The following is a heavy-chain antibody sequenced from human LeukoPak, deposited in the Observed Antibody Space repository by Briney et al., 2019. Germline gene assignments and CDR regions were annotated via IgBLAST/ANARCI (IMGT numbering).Heavy chain of an antibody. V-gene: IGHV1-2*02. Sequence: ASVKVSCKASGYTFTGYYMHWVRQAPGQGLEWMGWINPNSGGTNYAQKFQGRVTMTRDTSISTAYMELSRLRSDDTAVYYCARDFGDYVAFHIWGQGTMVTVSS. J-gene: IGHJ3*02. CDR3: ARDFGDYVAFHI. D-gene: IGHD4-17*01. CDR2: INPNSGGT. CDR1: GYTFTGYY.